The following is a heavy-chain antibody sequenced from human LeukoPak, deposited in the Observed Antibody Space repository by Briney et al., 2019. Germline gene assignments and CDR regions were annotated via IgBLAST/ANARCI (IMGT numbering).Heavy chain of an antibody. CDR1: GYTFTGCY. J-gene: IGHJ4*02. Sequence: ASVKVSCKASGYTFTGCYMHWVRQAPGQGLEWMGWINPNSGGTNYAQKFQGRVTMTRDTSISTAYMELSRLRSDDTAVYYCARGGDYGDIANDYWGQGTLVTVSS. V-gene: IGHV1-2*02. D-gene: IGHD4-17*01. CDR3: ARGGDYGDIANDY. CDR2: INPNSGGT.